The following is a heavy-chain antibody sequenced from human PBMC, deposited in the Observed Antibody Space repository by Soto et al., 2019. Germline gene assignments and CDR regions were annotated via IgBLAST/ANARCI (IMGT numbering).Heavy chain of an antibody. CDR2: ISSSGSTI. Sequence: QPGGSLRLSCAASGFTFSSYEMNWVRQAPGKGLEWVSYISSSGSTIYYADSVKGRFTISRDNAKNSLYLQMNSLRAEDTAVYYCARDLSAYSSSWAGMDVWGQGTTVTVSS. CDR1: GFTFSSYE. D-gene: IGHD6-13*01. V-gene: IGHV3-48*03. J-gene: IGHJ6*02. CDR3: ARDLSAYSSSWAGMDV.